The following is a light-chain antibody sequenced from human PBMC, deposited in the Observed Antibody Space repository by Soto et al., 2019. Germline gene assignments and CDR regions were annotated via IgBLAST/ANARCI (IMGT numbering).Light chain of an antibody. Sequence: QSALTQPASVSGSPGQSITISCTGTISDVGSYNYVSWYQQYPGKAPKLMIYDVSTRPSGVSDRFSGSKSGNTASLPISGLRPADEAAYYCGSYTTSSNYVFGTGTQLTVL. J-gene: IGLJ1*01. CDR3: GSYTTSSNYV. CDR1: ISDVGSYNY. V-gene: IGLV2-14*03. CDR2: DVS.